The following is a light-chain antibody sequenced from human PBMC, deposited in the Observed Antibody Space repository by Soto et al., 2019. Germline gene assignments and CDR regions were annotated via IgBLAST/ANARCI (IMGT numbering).Light chain of an antibody. CDR3: SSYRRPTTLV. CDR2: EVT. CDR1: NTDIGGYNW. Sequence: QSVLTQPASVSGSPGQSITISCTGTNTDIGGYNWVSWYQQHPGRAPKLIIYEVTNRPSGVSDRFSGSKSGKTASLTISGLQTDDEADYFCSSYRRPTTLVFGPGTKVTVL. V-gene: IGLV2-14*01. J-gene: IGLJ1*01.